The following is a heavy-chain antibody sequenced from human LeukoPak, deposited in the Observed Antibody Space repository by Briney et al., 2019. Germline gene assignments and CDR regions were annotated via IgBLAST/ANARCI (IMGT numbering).Heavy chain of an antibody. J-gene: IGHJ4*02. D-gene: IGHD2-15*01. Sequence: PGGSLRLSCAASGFTFSSYGMSWVRQAPGKGLEWVSAISGSGGSTYYADSVKGRFTISRDNSKNTLYLQMNSLRAEDTAVYYCAKDRKPSGGSCHDYWGQGTLVTVSS. CDR3: AKDRKPSGGSCHDY. V-gene: IGHV3-23*01. CDR1: GFTFSSYG. CDR2: ISGSGGST.